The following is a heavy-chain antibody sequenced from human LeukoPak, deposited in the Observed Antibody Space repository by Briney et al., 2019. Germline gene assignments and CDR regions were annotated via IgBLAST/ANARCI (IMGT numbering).Heavy chain of an antibody. J-gene: IGHJ4*02. CDR3: ARAADYGDYRCFDY. CDR1: GFTFSSYG. Sequence: GGSLRLSCAASGFTFSSYGMHWVRQAPGKGLEWVAIIWYDGSNKYYADSVKGRFTISRDNSKNTLYLQVNSLRAEDTAVYYCARAADYGDYRCFDYWGQGTLVTVSS. V-gene: IGHV3-33*01. D-gene: IGHD4-17*01. CDR2: IWYDGSNK.